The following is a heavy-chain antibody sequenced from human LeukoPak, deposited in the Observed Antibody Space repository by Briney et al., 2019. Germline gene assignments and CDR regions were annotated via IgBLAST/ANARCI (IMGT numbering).Heavy chain of an antibody. D-gene: IGHD6-6*01. Sequence: GGSLRLSCAASGFTSSGSAMHWVRQASGKGLEWVGRIRSKANSYATAYAASVKGRFTISRDDSKNTAYLQMNSLKTEDTAVYYCTRHSSSYSFDYWGQGTLVTVSS. J-gene: IGHJ4*02. CDR1: GFTSSGSA. CDR3: TRHSSSYSFDY. V-gene: IGHV3-73*01. CDR2: IRSKANSYAT.